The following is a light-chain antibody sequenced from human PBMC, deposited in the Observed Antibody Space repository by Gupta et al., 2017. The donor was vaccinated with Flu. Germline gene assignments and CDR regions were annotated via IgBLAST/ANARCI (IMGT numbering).Light chain of an antibody. CDR1: DLGNRN. CDR3: QAWEIGTVV. J-gene: IGLJ2*01. V-gene: IGLV3-1*01. Sequence: SYKLTQPPSVSVFPGQTAIIACSGDDLGNRNVFWYQQKPGQSPVAVSYEDNKRPSGISERFSGSNSGNAATLTISGSRALDEADYYCQAWEIGTVVFGGGTRLTVL. CDR2: EDN.